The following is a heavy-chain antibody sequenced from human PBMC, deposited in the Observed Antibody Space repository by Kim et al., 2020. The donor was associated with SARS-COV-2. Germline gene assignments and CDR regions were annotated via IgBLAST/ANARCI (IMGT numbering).Heavy chain of an antibody. D-gene: IGHD6-13*01. V-gene: IGHV3-23*01. J-gene: IGHJ4*02. Sequence: VKGRFTNSRDNSKNPLYLQMNSLRAEDTAVYYCAKSHSSSWYHLVGYFDYWGQGTLVTVSS. CDR3: AKSHSSSWYHLVGYFDY.